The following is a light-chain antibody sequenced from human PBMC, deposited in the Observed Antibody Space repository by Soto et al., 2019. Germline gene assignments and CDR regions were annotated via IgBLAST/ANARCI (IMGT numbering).Light chain of an antibody. Sequence: EIVMTQSPVTLSVSPGETATLSCRASQRVSGNLARYQHKPGQSPRLLIYGASTRATGIPARFSGSGSGTEFTLTISSVQSDDIAVYYCQQYNSWPSGTFGQGTRLEIK. J-gene: IGKJ5*01. CDR2: GAS. CDR1: QRVSGN. V-gene: IGKV3-15*01. CDR3: QQYNSWPSGT.